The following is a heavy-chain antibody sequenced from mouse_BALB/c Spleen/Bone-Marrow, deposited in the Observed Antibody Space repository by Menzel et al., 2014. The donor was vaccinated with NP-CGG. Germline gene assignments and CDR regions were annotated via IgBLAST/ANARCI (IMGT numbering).Heavy chain of an antibody. D-gene: IGHD2-4*01. J-gene: IGHJ1*01. CDR3: ARGDYGDWYFDV. CDR2: ISCYNGAT. Sequence: LVKTGASGKISCKASGYSFTGYYMHWVKQSHGKSLEWIGYISCYNGATSYNQKFKGKATFTVDTSSSTAYMQFNSLTSEDSAVYYCARGDYGDWYFDVWGAGTTVTVSS. CDR1: GYSFTGYY. V-gene: IGHV1S34*01.